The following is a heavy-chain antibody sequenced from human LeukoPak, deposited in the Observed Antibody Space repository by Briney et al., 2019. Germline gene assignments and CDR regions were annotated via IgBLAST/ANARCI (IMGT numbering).Heavy chain of an antibody. J-gene: IGHJ4*02. CDR3: VCTILGVPH. V-gene: IGHV5-51*01. Sequence: GESLKISCKGSGYRFTSYWIGWVRQMPGKGLEWVGIIHPGDSDTRYSPSFQGQVIISVDSSITTAYLQWGSLRTTDTAIYYCVCTILGVPHWAQGTLVTVSS. CDR1: GYRFTSYW. CDR2: IHPGDSDT. D-gene: IGHD3-3*01.